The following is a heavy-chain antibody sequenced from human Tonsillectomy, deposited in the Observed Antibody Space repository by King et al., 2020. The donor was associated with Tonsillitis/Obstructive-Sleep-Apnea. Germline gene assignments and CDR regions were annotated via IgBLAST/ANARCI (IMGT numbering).Heavy chain of an antibody. CDR1: GYTFTSYW. D-gene: IGHD2-2*01. Sequence: QLVQSGAEVKKPGESLKISCTGSGYTFTSYWIAWVRQMPGKGLEYMGIIYPGDSDTRYNPSFQGQFTLSVDKSISAAYLQWSSLKASDTAMYYCARQGGHCSGSNCFLDYYFDSWGQGTQVTVSS. J-gene: IGHJ4*02. V-gene: IGHV5-51*01. CDR3: ARQGGHCSGSNCFLDYYFDS. CDR2: IYPGDSDT.